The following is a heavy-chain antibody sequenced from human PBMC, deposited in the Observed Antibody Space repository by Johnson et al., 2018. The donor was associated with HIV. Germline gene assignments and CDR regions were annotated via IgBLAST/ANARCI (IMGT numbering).Heavy chain of an antibody. J-gene: IGHJ3*02. V-gene: IGHV3-9*01. Sequence: EVQVMESGGGLVQPGMSLRLSCAASGFTFDDYAMHWVRQAPGKGLEWVSGIGWNSGNIVYADSVKGRFTISRDNAKNSLYLQMNSLRAEDTAFYYCAKDTGAFDIWGQGTMVTVSS. CDR2: IGWNSGNI. CDR1: GFTFDDYA. CDR3: AKDTGAFDI.